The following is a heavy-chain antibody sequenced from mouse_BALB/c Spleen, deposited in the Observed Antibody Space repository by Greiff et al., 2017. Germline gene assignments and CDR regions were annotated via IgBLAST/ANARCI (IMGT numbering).Heavy chain of an antibody. D-gene: IGHD2-10*01. CDR2: IDPENGNT. CDR1: GFNIKDYY. Sequence: VQLQQSGAELVRPGALVKLSCKASGFNIKDYYMHWVKQRPEQGLEWIGWIDPENGNTIYDPKFQGKASITADTSSNTAYLQLSSLTSEDTAVYYCAPYYGNYHDAMDYWGQGTSVSVSS. CDR3: APYYGNYHDAMDY. V-gene: IGHV14-1*02. J-gene: IGHJ4*01.